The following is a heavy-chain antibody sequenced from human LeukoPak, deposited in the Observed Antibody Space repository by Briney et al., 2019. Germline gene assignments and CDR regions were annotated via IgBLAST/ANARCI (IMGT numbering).Heavy chain of an antibody. CDR1: GGSITNYS. CDR2: IYYSGST. V-gene: IGHV4-59*01. D-gene: IGHD2-15*01. CDR3: ARRYCSGGSCYSALDI. J-gene: IGHJ3*02. Sequence: SETLSLTCTVSGGSITNYSWSWLRQPPGKGLEWIAYIYYSGSTSYNPSLKSRVTISVDTSKNQFSLRVSSVTAADTAVYYCARRYCSGGSCYSALDIWGQGTMVTVSS.